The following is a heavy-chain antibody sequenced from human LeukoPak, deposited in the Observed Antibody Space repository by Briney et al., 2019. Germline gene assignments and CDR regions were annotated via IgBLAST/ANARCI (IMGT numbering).Heavy chain of an antibody. D-gene: IGHD5-24*01. CDR1: GGSISSSSYY. CDR3: ARYEMATSNDY. V-gene: IGHV4-39*01. Sequence: PSETLSLTCTVFGGSISSSSYYWGWICQPPGKGLEWIGSIYYSGSTNYNPSLKSRVTISVDTSKNQFSPKLSSVTAADTAVYYCARYEMATSNDYWGQGTLVIVSS. J-gene: IGHJ4*02. CDR2: IYYSGST.